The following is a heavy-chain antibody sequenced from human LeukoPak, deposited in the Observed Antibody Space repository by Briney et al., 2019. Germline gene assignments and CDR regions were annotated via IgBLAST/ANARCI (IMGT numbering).Heavy chain of an antibody. CDR2: IYYSGST. CDR3: ARGYYDILTSDAFDI. D-gene: IGHD3-9*01. V-gene: IGHV4-59*01. J-gene: IGHJ3*02. Sequence: SETLSLTCTVSGGSISSYYWSWIRQPPGKGLEWIGYIYYSGSTNYNPSLKSRVTISVDTSKNQFSLKLSSVTATDTAVYYCARGYYDILTSDAFDIWGQGAMVTVSS. CDR1: GGSISSYY.